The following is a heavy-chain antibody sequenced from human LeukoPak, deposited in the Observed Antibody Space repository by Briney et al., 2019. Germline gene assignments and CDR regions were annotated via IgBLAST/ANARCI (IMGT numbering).Heavy chain of an antibody. CDR1: GGSNSSSSYY. Sequence: SETLSLTCTVSGGSNSSSSYYWGWIRQPPGKGLEWIGSIYYSGSTYYNPSLKSRVTISVGTSKNQFSLKLRSVTAVDTAVYYCARRASSGYYYIDYWGQGTLVTVSS. V-gene: IGHV4-39*01. CDR3: ARRASSGYYYIDY. J-gene: IGHJ4*02. D-gene: IGHD3-22*01. CDR2: IYYSGST.